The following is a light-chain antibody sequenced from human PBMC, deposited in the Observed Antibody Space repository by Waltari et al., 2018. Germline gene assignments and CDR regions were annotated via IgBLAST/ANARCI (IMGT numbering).Light chain of an antibody. Sequence: DVVMTQSPDSLAVSLGERATINSTASPNLLYSFNNKNYLAWYQQKPGQPPKLVIYWASTRASGVPDRFSGSGSGTDFTLTISSLQAEDVAVYHCQQYYSTPPTFGQGTKLEIK. J-gene: IGKJ2*01. CDR3: QQYYSTPPT. V-gene: IGKV4-1*01. CDR2: WAS. CDR1: PNLLYSFNNKNY.